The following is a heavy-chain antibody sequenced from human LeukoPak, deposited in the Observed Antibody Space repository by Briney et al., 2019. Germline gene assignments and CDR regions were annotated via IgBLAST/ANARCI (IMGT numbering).Heavy chain of an antibody. CDR3: AKVVGYSSDLG. Sequence: LSLTCTVSGGSISSSSYYWGWVRQAPGKGLEWVAVISYDGSNKYYADSVKGRFTISRDNSKNTLYLQMNSLRAEDTAVYYCAKVVGYSSDLGWGQGTLVTVSS. CDR2: ISYDGSNK. J-gene: IGHJ4*02. D-gene: IGHD5-18*01. CDR1: GGSISSSSYY. V-gene: IGHV3-30*18.